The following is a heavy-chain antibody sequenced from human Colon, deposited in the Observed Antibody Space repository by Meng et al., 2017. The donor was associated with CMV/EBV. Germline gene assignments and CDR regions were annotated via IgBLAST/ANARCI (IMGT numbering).Heavy chain of an antibody. J-gene: IGHJ5*02. D-gene: IGHD5-18*01. CDR2: ISWDGGTS. Sequence: SWAASGFQFNNYAMHWVRQLPGKGLEWVALISWDGGTSFYGDSVKGRFIISRDNSENSLSLQMNSLRTEDTALYYCARGGKQLWLWGWFDPWGQGTLVTVSS. CDR3: ARGGKQLWLWGWFDP. CDR1: GFQFNNYA. V-gene: IGHV3-43D*04.